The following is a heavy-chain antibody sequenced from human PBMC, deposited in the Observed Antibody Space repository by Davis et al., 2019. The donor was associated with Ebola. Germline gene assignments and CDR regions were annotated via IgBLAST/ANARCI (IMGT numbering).Heavy chain of an antibody. CDR2: IHHSGST. CDR1: GASFSDHF. D-gene: IGHD7-27*01. CDR3: ARHWGRSFDM. V-gene: IGHV4-34*01. J-gene: IGHJ3*02. Sequence: MPSETLSLTCAVYGASFSDHFWSWIRQPPGQGLKWIGEIHHSGSTKRNPSLRSRVTISPDTSKNQFSLKLSSVTAADTAVYYCARHWGRSFDMWGQGTVVTVSS.